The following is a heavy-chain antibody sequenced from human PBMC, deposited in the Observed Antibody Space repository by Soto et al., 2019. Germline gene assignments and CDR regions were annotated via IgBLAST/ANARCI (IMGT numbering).Heavy chain of an antibody. CDR2: ISWNSGSI. V-gene: IGHV3-9*01. J-gene: IGHJ6*03. D-gene: IGHD6-19*01. CDR3: AKGGSSGWYAYYYYYYYMDV. Sequence: GGSLRLSCAASGFTFDDYAMHWVRQAPGKGLEWVSGISWNSGSIGYADSVKGRFTISRDNAKNSLYLQMNSLRAEDTALYYCAKGGSSGWYAYYYYYYYMDVWGKGTTVTVSS. CDR1: GFTFDDYA.